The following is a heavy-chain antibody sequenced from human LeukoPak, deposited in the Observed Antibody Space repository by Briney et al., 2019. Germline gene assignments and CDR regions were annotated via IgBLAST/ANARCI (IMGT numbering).Heavy chain of an antibody. V-gene: IGHV4-59*08. D-gene: IGHD1-26*01. CDR2: IYYSGST. CDR1: GVSISSSY. Sequence: PSETLSLTCTVSGVSISSSYWSWIRQPPGKGLEWIGYIYYSGSTNYKPSLKSRVTISVDTSKNQFSLRLSSVTAADTAVYYCARRGTIDSGRPWNWGQGTLVTVSS. CDR3: ARRGTIDSGRPWN. J-gene: IGHJ4*02.